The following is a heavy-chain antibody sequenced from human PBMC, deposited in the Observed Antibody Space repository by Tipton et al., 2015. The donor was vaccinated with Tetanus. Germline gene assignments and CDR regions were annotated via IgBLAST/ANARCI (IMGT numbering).Heavy chain of an antibody. CDR2: MSSSGSI. Sequence: GLVKPSETLSLTCTVSGGFISRDYWTWIRQPAGKGLEWIGRMSSSGSITYNPSLKSRVTMSEDTSKNQFSLKLSSVTAADTAVYYCARHTNFWSGYYIVYWGQGTLVTVSS. V-gene: IGHV4-4*07. D-gene: IGHD3-3*01. J-gene: IGHJ4*02. CDR1: GGFISRDY. CDR3: ARHTNFWSGYYIVY.